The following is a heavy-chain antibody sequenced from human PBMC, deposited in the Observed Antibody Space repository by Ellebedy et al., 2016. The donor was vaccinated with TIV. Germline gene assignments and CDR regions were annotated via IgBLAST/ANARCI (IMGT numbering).Heavy chain of an antibody. CDR2: FSTYSGNT. J-gene: IGHJ3*02. V-gene: IGHV1-18*01. Sequence: AASVKVSCKTSGYTFSRHGLNWVRQAPGQGREWMGWFSTYSGNTKYAHKFQGRVTMTTDTSTGTAYMELRSLTSDDTAVYYCAREADSDALDIWGQGTMVIVSS. CDR3: AREADSDALDI. D-gene: IGHD2-15*01. CDR1: GYTFSRHG.